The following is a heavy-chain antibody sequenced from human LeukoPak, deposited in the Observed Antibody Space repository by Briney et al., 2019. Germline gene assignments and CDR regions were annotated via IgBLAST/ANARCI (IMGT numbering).Heavy chain of an antibody. CDR1: GGSFSGYY. V-gene: IGHV4-34*01. CDR2: INHSGST. J-gene: IGHJ4*02. Sequence: PSETLSLTGAVYGGSFSGYYWSWIRQPPGKGLEWIGEINHSGSTNYNPSLKSRVTISVDTSKNQFSLKLSSVTAADTAVYYCAVGYCSSTSCRIFDYWGQGTLVTVSS. CDR3: AVGYCSSTSCRIFDY. D-gene: IGHD2-2*03.